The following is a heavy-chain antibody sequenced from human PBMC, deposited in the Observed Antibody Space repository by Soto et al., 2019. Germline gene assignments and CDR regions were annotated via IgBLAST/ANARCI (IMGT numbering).Heavy chain of an antibody. D-gene: IGHD5-18*01. V-gene: IGHV1-69*13. CDR2: IIPIFGTA. Sequence: GASVKVSCKASGGTFSSYAISWVRQAPGQGLEWMGGIIPIFGTANYAQKFQGRVTITADESTSTAYMELSSLRSEDTAVYYCAELIVDTADSYYGMGVWGQGTTVTVSS. CDR3: AELIVDTADSYYGMGV. CDR1: GGTFSSYA. J-gene: IGHJ6*02.